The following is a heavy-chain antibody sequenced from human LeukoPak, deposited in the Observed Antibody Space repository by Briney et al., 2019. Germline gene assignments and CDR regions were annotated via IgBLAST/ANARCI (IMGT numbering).Heavy chain of an antibody. V-gene: IGHV3-21*01. D-gene: IGHD1-26*01. CDR2: ITSSSTYI. J-gene: IGHJ4*02. Sequence: GGSLRLSCAASGFTFSSYAMSWVRQAPGKGLEWVSSITSSSTYIYYADSVKGRFTISRDNAKNSLYLQMNSLRAEDTAVYYCARRDFSGNYYVDYWGQGTLVTVSS. CDR3: ARRDFSGNYYVDY. CDR1: GFTFSSYA.